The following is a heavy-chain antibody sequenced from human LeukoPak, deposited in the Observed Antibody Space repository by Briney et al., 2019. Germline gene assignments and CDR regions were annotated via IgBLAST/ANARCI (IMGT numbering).Heavy chain of an antibody. J-gene: IGHJ3*02. CDR1: GDSLFSNGVA. CDR3: ARGHNSAFDI. CDR2: TFCTSKCYN. Sequence: SQTLSLTCAISGDSLFSNGVAWNWIRQPPLRGLEWLGRTFCTSKCYNEYAVYVRSRVTINPDTSKNQFSLQLSSLTPEDSAIYYCARGHNSAFDIWGQGTMVTVSS. V-gene: IGHV6-1*01. D-gene: IGHD1-1*01.